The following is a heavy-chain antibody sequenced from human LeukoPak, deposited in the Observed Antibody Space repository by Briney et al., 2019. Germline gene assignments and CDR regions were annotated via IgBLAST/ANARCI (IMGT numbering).Heavy chain of an antibody. CDR3: GRDLGGRPGY. Sequence: GGSLRLSCAVSGFTFRTYWMHWVRQVPGEGLVWVSRINEDGSITNYADSVKGRFTISRDNAENTLYLQMNSLTAEDTAVYYCGRDLGGRPGYWGLGTLVTVSS. J-gene: IGHJ4*02. CDR2: INEDGSIT. CDR1: GFTFRTYW. D-gene: IGHD1-26*01. V-gene: IGHV3-74*01.